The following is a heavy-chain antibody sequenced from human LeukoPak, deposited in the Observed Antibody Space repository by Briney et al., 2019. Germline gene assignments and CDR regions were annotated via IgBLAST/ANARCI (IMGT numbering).Heavy chain of an antibody. CDR2: INHSGST. D-gene: IGHD3-3*01. J-gene: IGHJ4*02. V-gene: IGHV4-34*01. Sequence: SETLSLTCAVYGGSFSGYYWSWIRQPPGKGLEWIGEINHSGSTNYNPSLKSRVTISVDKSKNQFSLKLSSVTAADTAVYYCERERSGSRHWGQGTLVTVSS. CDR1: GGSFSGYY. CDR3: ERERSGSRH.